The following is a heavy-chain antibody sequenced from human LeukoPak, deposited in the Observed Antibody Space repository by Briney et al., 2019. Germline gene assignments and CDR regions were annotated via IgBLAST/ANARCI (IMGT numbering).Heavy chain of an antibody. Sequence: SVKVSCKASGGTFSSYAISWVRQAPGQGLEWMGRIIPIFGTANYAQKFQGRVTITTDESTSTAYMELSSLRSDDSAVYYCARRGSGSRNWFDPWGQGTLVTVSS. V-gene: IGHV1-69*05. CDR2: IIPIFGTA. CDR1: GGTFSSYA. D-gene: IGHD1-26*01. CDR3: ARRGSGSRNWFDP. J-gene: IGHJ5*02.